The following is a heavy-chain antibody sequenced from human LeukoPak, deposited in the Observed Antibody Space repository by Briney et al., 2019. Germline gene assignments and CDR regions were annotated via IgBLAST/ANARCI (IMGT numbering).Heavy chain of an antibody. Sequence: PSETLSLTCTVSGGSISSGAYYWSWIRQHPGTGLEWIGYIYDSGSTYYNPSLKSRVTISVDTSKNQFSLKLSSVTAADTAVYYRGGGGGDYYGSGSYDYWGQGTLVTVSS. J-gene: IGHJ4*02. CDR3: GGGGGDYYGSGSYDY. CDR1: GGSISSGAYY. CDR2: IYDSGST. V-gene: IGHV4-31*03. D-gene: IGHD3-10*01.